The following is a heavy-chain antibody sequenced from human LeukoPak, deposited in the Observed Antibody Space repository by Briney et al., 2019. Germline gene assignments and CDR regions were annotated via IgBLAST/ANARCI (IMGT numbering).Heavy chain of an antibody. CDR3: ARGAAGPNGLEY. D-gene: IGHD3-3*01. J-gene: IGHJ4*02. CDR1: GGTFSSYA. V-gene: IGHV1-69*05. Sequence: ASVKVSCKASGGTFSSYAISWVRQAPGQGLEWMGGIIPIFGTANYAQKFQGRVTITTDESTSTAYMELSSLRSEDTAVYYCARGAAGPNGLEYWGQGTLVTVSS. CDR2: IIPIFGTA.